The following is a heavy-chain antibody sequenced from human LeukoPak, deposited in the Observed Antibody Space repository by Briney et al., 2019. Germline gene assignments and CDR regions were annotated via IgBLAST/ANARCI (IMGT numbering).Heavy chain of an antibody. CDR2: IYYSGST. J-gene: IGHJ4*02. CDR1: GGSISSYY. D-gene: IGHD3-10*01. CDR3: ARRGYYYGSGGIVPHFDY. V-gene: IGHV4-59*01. Sequence: SETLSLTCTVSGGSISSYYWSWIRQPPGKGLEWIGYIYYSGSTNYNPSLKSRVTISVDTSKNPYSLKLSSVTAADTAVYYCARRGYYYGSGGIVPHFDYWGQGTLVTVSS.